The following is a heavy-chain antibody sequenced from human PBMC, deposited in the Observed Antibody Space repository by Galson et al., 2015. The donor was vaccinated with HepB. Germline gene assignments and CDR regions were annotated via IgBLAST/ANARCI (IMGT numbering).Heavy chain of an antibody. J-gene: IGHJ1*01. Sequence: SVKVSCKASGYSFINYGISWVRQAPGQGLEWMGWISAYNGNTNYTQKLQGRVTMTTDTSTSRAYMELRSLRSDDTAVYYCARDASISLTAEYFQHWGQGTLITVSS. V-gene: IGHV1-18*01. CDR2: ISAYNGNT. CDR1: GYSFINYG. D-gene: IGHD1-14*01. CDR3: ARDASISLTAEYFQH.